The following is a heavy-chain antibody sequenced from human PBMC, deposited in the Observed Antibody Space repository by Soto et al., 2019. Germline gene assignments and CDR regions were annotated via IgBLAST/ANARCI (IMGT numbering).Heavy chain of an antibody. CDR2: ISGGGRPI. Sequence: GGSLRLSCAASGFTFSTFSMNWVRQAPGRGLEWISYISGGGRPISYADSVKGRFTISRDNAKNSLYLQMDSLTDEDTAGYYCARDLGWAFDSWGQGTLVTVSS. D-gene: IGHD3-9*01. CDR3: ARDLGWAFDS. CDR1: GFTFSTFS. J-gene: IGHJ4*02. V-gene: IGHV3-48*02.